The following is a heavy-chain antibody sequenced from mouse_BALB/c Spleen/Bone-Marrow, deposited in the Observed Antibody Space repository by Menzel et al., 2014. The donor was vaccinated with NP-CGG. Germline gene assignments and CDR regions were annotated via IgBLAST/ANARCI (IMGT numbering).Heavy chain of an antibody. J-gene: IGHJ2*01. D-gene: IGHD1-1*01. V-gene: IGHV1-14*01. CDR2: INPYNDGA. CDR3: ARWDHGSSYPH. Sequence: VQLKESGPELVKPGASVKMSCKASGYTFTSYVMHWVQQKPGQGLEWVGHINPYNDGAKYNEKFKGKATLTSDKSSSTAYMELSSLTSEDSAVYYCARWDHGSSYPHWGQGTTLTVSS. CDR1: GYTFTSYV.